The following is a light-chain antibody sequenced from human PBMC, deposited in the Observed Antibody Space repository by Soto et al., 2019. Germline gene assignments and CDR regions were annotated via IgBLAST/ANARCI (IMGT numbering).Light chain of an antibody. J-gene: IGKJ5*01. Sequence: EIVMTQFPATLSESPGERVTLSCRASQSVRSYLAWYQQKPGQAPRLLIYAASNRATGVPARFSGSWSGTEFPLTIRSMKSEDFAVYYCQQYNNWITFGQGTRLEIK. V-gene: IGKV3-15*01. CDR2: AAS. CDR3: QQYNNWIT. CDR1: QSVRSY.